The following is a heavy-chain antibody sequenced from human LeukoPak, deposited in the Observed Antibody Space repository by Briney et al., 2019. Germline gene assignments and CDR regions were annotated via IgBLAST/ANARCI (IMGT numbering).Heavy chain of an antibody. J-gene: IGHJ4*02. Sequence: RSSETLSLTCAVSGYPISRGYHWGWIGYPPGNGLERIGSLRRSGRAPKNLSLKSRVTISIDTYKNQFSLKLSSVTAADTAVYYCARDLGSGGDSDFWGQGILVTVSS. CDR1: GYPISRGYH. D-gene: IGHD2-21*01. V-gene: IGHV4-38-2*02. CDR2: LRRSGRA. CDR3: ARDLGSGGDSDF.